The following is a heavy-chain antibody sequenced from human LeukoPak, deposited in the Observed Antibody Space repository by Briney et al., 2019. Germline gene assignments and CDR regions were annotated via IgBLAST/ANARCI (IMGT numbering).Heavy chain of an antibody. CDR1: GRSISSNHW. Sequence: PSGTLSLTCAVSGRSISSNHWWSWVRQSPAKGLEWIGEIDNSGKINYNPSLKSRVSVSVDKSKNNFSLKMTSMTAADTAVYYCARGGDYYDSSAYPIEYFQHWGQGTLVTVSS. J-gene: IGHJ1*01. CDR2: IDNSGKI. D-gene: IGHD3-22*01. V-gene: IGHV4-4*02. CDR3: ARGGDYYDSSAYPIEYFQH.